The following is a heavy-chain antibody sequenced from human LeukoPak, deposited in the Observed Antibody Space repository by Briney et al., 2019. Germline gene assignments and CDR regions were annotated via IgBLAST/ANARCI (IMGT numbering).Heavy chain of an antibody. J-gene: IGHJ3*02. Sequence: APVKVSCKASGYTFTSYGISWVRQAPGQGLEWMGWISAYNGNTNYAQKLQGRVTMTTDTSTSTAYMELRSLRSDDTAVYYCAREVTIFGVVILNDAFDIWGQGTMVTVSS. CDR2: ISAYNGNT. V-gene: IGHV1-18*01. CDR3: AREVTIFGVVILNDAFDI. CDR1: GYTFTSYG. D-gene: IGHD3-3*01.